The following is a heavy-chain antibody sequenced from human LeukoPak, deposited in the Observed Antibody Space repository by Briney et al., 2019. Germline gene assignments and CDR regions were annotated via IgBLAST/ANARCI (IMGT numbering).Heavy chain of an antibody. CDR2: ISGSGGNT. CDR3: AKDRGSAPYCIDY. Sequence: GGSLRLSCAASGFTFSTYAMSWVRPAPAKGLEWVSAISGSGGNTYYADSVKGRFTISRDNSKSMVYLQMNSLRAEDTAVYYCAKDRGSAPYCIDYWGQGTLVTVSS. V-gene: IGHV3-23*01. CDR1: GFTFSTYA. J-gene: IGHJ4*02. D-gene: IGHD3-10*01.